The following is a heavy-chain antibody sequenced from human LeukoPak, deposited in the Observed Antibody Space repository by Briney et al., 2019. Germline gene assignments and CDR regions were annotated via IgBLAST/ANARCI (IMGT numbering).Heavy chain of an antibody. V-gene: IGHV3-7*01. CDR1: GFTFSSYW. CDR3: AREYSSSSPLFDY. D-gene: IGHD6-6*01. J-gene: IGHJ4*02. CDR2: IKQDGSEK. Sequence: GGSLRLSCAASGFTFSSYWTSWVRQAPGKGLEWVANIKQDGSEKYYVDSVKGRFTISRDNAKNSLYLQMNSLRAEDTAVYYCAREYSSSSPLFDYWGQGTLVTVSS.